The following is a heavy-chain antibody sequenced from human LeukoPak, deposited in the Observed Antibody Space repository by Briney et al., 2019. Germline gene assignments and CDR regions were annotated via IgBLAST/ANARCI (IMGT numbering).Heavy chain of an antibody. CDR2: IIPILGIA. CDR3: AANFGGAHVYYYYGMDV. D-gene: IGHD3-16*01. Sequence: PKASVKVSCKASGGTFSSYAISWVRQAPGQGLEWMGRIIPILGIANYAQKFQGRVTITADKSTSTAYMELSSLRSEDTAVYYCAANFGGAHVYYYYGMDVWGQGTTVTVSS. V-gene: IGHV1-69*04. CDR1: GGTFSSYA. J-gene: IGHJ6*02.